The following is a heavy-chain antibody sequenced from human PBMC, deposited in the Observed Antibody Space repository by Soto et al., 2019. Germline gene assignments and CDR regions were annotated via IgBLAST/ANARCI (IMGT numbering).Heavy chain of an antibody. V-gene: IGHV1-69*06. J-gene: IGHJ4*02. CDR1: GGTFSSYA. D-gene: IGHD3-22*01. CDR2: IIPIFGTA. Sequence: GASVKVSCKASGGTFSSYAISWVRQAPGQGLEWMGGIIPIFGTANYAQKFQGRVTITADKSTSTAYMELSSLRSEDTAVYYCARDEVDYYDSSGYYFDYWGQGTLVIVSS. CDR3: ARDEVDYYDSSGYYFDY.